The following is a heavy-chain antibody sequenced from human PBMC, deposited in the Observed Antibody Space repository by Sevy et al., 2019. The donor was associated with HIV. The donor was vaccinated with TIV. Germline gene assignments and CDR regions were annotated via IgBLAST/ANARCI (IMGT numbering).Heavy chain of an antibody. CDR1: GFTFSSYS. V-gene: IGHV3-30*03. D-gene: IGHD6-13*01. Sequence: GGSLRLSCAASGFTFSSYSMNWDRQAPGKGLEWVAVISHDGFNQYYADSVKGRLTISRDSSKTTLYLEMHSLRAEDTALYYCARDRRAGYSSNWYRDFDYWGQGTLVTVSS. CDR3: ARDRRAGYSSNWYRDFDY. CDR2: ISHDGFNQ. J-gene: IGHJ4*02.